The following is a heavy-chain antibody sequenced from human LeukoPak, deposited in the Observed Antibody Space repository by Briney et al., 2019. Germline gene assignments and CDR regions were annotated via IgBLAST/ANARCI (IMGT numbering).Heavy chain of an antibody. CDR2: IYSSGSP. CDR1: GGSISGYY. V-gene: IGHV4-59*01. J-gene: IGHJ5*02. Sequence: SETLSLTCTVSGGSISGYYWSWIRQPSGKGLEWIGYIYSSGSPNYTPSLKSGVTISVDTSKNQFSLMLKSVTAADTAVYYCARRVAVVGSNWFDPWGQGTLVTVSS. CDR3: ARRVAVVGSNWFDP. D-gene: IGHD6-13*01.